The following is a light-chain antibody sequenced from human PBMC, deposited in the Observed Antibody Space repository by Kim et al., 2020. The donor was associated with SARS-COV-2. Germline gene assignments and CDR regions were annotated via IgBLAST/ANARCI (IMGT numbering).Light chain of an antibody. J-gene: IGLJ2*01. CDR3: QSFDSNTVV. CDR2: EDY. CDR1: RGNIATNY. Sequence: GKTFTSSCARSRGNIATNYVQWYQQRPGSAPTTVIFEDYRRPSGVPDRFSGSVDSSSSSASLTISGLRPEDEADYYCQSFDSNTVVFGGGTQLTVL. V-gene: IGLV6-57*03.